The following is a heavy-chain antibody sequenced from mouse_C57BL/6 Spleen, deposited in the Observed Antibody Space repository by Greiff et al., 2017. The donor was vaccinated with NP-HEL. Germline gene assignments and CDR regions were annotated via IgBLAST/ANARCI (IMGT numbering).Heavy chain of an antibody. CDR1: GYTFTDYY. Sequence: EVQLQQSGPELVKPGASVKISCKASGYTFTDYYMNWVKQSHGKSLEWIGDINPNNGGTSYNQKFKGKATLTVDKSSSTAYMELRSLTSEDSAVYYCARRPYYYAMDYWGQGTSFTVSS. CDR3: ARRPYYYAMDY. V-gene: IGHV1-26*01. CDR2: INPNNGGT. J-gene: IGHJ4*01.